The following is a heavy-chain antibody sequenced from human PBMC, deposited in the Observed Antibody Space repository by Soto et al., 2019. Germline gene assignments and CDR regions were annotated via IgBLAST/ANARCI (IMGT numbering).Heavy chain of an antibody. J-gene: IGHJ3*02. V-gene: IGHV4-39*01. D-gene: IGHD6-19*01. CDR2: IYYSGST. CDR1: GGSISSSSYY. CDR3: ASCSGWARIDAFDI. Sequence: QLQLQESGPGLVKPSETLSLTCTVSGGSISSSSYYWGWIRQPPGKGLEWIGSIYYSGSTYCSPSLKSRVTISVDTSKNQFSLKLSSVTAADTAVYYFASCSGWARIDAFDICGQGTMVTVSS.